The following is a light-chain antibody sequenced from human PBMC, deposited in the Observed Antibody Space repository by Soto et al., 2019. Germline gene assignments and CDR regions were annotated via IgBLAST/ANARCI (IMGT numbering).Light chain of an antibody. V-gene: IGKV1-5*03. Sequence: DIQMTQSPSTLSASVGDRVTITCRASQSISSWLAWYQQKPGKAPKLLIYKASSLESGVPSRFSGSGSGTEFTLTISSLQPDDFATYSCQQYNSYSTFXQGTKADIK. J-gene: IGKJ1*01. CDR1: QSISSW. CDR2: KAS. CDR3: QQYNSYST.